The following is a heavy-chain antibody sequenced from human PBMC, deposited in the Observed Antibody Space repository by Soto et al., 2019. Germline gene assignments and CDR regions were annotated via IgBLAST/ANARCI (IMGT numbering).Heavy chain of an antibody. CDR3: ARSMTTVTNFDY. CDR1: GGTFSSYA. D-gene: IGHD4-17*01. Sequence: QVQLVQSGAEVKQPGSSVKVSCKASGGTFSSYAISWLRQAPGQGLEWMGGIIPIFGTANYAQKFPGRGTITADESTSTAYMELSSRRSEDTAVYYCARSMTTVTNFDYWGQGTLVTVSS. V-gene: IGHV1-69*01. J-gene: IGHJ4*02. CDR2: IIPIFGTA.